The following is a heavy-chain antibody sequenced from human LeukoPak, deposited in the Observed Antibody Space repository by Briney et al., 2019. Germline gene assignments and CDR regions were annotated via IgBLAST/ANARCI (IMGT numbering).Heavy chain of an antibody. Sequence: SETLSLTCTVSGGSISSYYWSWIRQPPGKGLEWIGYIYYSGSTNYNPSLKSRVTISVDTSKNQFSLKLSSVTAADTAVYYCARGYYYDSSGYEDDAFDIWGQGTMVTVSS. D-gene: IGHD3-22*01. J-gene: IGHJ3*02. V-gene: IGHV4-59*01. CDR3: ARGYYYDSSGYEDDAFDI. CDR1: GGSISSYY. CDR2: IYYSGST.